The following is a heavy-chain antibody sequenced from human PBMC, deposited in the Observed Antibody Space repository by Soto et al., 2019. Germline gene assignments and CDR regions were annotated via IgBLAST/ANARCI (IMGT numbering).Heavy chain of an antibody. Sequence: QLQLQESGPGLVKPSETLSLTCTVSGGSISSSSYYWGWLRPPPGKGLEGIGSIYYSGSTYSNPSLQTRVTISVDTSKNQFSLMLSSVTAADTAVYYCARSGVVVVAATLNWFDPWGQGTLVTVSS. CDR1: GGSISSSSYY. D-gene: IGHD2-15*01. V-gene: IGHV4-39*01. CDR2: IYYSGST. CDR3: ARSGVVVVAATLNWFDP. J-gene: IGHJ5*02.